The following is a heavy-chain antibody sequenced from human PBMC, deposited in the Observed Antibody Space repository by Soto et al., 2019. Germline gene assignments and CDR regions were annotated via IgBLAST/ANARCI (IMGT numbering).Heavy chain of an antibody. Sequence: PGGSLRLSCAASGFTFSSYAMSWVRQAPGKGLEWVSAISGSGGSTYYADSVKGRFTISRDNSKNTLYLQMNSLRAEDTAVYYCAASSTSCYLCGYYWGQGTLVTVSS. CDR2: ISGSGGST. CDR3: AASSTSCYLCGYY. CDR1: GFTFSSYA. D-gene: IGHD2-2*01. V-gene: IGHV3-23*01. J-gene: IGHJ4*02.